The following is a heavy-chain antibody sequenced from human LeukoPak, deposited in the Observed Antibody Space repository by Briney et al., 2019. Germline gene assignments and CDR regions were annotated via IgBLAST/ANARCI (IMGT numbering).Heavy chain of an antibody. Sequence: GASVKVSCKASGGTFSSYAISWVRQAPGQGLEWMGGIIPIFGTANYAQKFQGRVTISADESTSTAYMELSSLRSEDTAVYYCARGGNVIEYFQHWGQGTLVTVSS. CDR3: ARGGNVIEYFQH. V-gene: IGHV1-69*13. CDR2: IIPIFGTA. J-gene: IGHJ1*01. CDR1: GGTFSSYA. D-gene: IGHD2-8*01.